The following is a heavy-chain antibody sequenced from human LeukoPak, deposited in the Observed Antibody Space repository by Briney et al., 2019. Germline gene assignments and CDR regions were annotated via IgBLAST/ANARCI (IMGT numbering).Heavy chain of an antibody. V-gene: IGHV3-74*01. J-gene: IGHJ4*02. Sequence: GGSLRLSCAASGFTFSGHWMHGVRQAPGKGLVWVSRINSGGSTTSYADSVKGRFTISRDNAKNTLYLQMNSLRAEDTAVYYCARVMYYYHSSGSIAVYYFDYWGQGTLVTVSS. D-gene: IGHD3-22*01. CDR1: GFTFSGHW. CDR3: ARVMYYYHSSGSIAVYYFDY. CDR2: INSGGSTT.